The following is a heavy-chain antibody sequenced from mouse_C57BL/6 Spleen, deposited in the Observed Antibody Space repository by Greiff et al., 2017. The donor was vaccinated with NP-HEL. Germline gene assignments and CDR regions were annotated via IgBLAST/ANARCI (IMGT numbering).Heavy chain of an antibody. V-gene: IGHV1-15*01. CDR1: GYTFTDYE. CDR3: TIHYYGSSSMDY. Sequence: VQVVASGAELVRPGASVTLSCKASGYTFTDYEMHWVKQTPVHGLEWIGAIDPETGGTAYNQKFKGKAILTADKSSSTAYMELRSLTSEDSAVYYCTIHYYGSSSMDYWGQGTSVTVSS. D-gene: IGHD1-1*01. J-gene: IGHJ4*01. CDR2: IDPETGGT.